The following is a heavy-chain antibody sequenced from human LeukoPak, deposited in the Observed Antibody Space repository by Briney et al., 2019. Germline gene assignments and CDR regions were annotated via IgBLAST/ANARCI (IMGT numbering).Heavy chain of an antibody. Sequence: ASVKVSCKASGYTFTGYYMHWVRQAPGQGLEWMGWISAYNGNTNYAQKLQGRVTMTTDTSTSTAYMELRSLRSDDTAVYYCARTLPVAGYYYYGMDVWGQGTTVTVSS. CDR3: ARTLPVAGYYYYGMDV. J-gene: IGHJ6*02. CDR1: GYTFTGYY. V-gene: IGHV1-18*04. CDR2: ISAYNGNT. D-gene: IGHD6-19*01.